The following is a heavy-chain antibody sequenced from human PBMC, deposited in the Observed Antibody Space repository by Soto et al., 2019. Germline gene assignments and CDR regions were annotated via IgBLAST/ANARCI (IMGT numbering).Heavy chain of an antibody. CDR1: GGTFSSYT. J-gene: IGHJ4*02. CDR2: IIPILGIA. V-gene: IGHV1-69*04. Sequence: GASVKVSCKASGGTFSSYTISWVRQAPGQGLEWMGRIIPILGIANYAQKFQGRVTITADKSTSTAYMELSSLRSEDTAVYYCARESGSSGWYIIDYWGQGTLVTVSS. D-gene: IGHD6-19*01. CDR3: ARESGSSGWYIIDY.